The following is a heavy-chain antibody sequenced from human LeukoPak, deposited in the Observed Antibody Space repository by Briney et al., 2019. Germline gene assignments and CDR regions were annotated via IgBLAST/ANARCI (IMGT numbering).Heavy chain of an antibody. CDR2: IYTSGST. D-gene: IGHD1-14*01. V-gene: IGHV4-4*09. Sequence: SETLSLTCTVSGGSISSYYWSWIRQPTGKGLEWIGYIYTSGSTNYNPSLKSRVTISVDTSKNQFSLKLSSVTAADTAVYYCARLGRYNWFDPWGQGTLVTVSS. CDR1: GGSISSYY. CDR3: ARLGRYNWFDP. J-gene: IGHJ5*02.